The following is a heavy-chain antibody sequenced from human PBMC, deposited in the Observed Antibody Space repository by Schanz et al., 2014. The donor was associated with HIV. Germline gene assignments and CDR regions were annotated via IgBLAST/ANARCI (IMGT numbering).Heavy chain of an antibody. J-gene: IGHJ4*02. Sequence: EVQLVESGGGLLQPGRSLRLSCAASGFIFNDFAMHWVRQAPGKGLEWGSTISWNRGSIAYADSVKGRFTISRDNAKNSLYLQMNSLRAEDTAFYYCAKDWARTAGYCFHYWGQGTLVTVSS. CDR1: GFIFNDFA. CDR3: AKDWARTAGYCFHY. V-gene: IGHV3-9*01. CDR2: ISWNRGSI. D-gene: IGHD3-9*01.